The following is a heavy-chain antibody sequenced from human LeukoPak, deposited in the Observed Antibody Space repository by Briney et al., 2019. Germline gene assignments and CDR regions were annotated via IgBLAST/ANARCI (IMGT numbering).Heavy chain of an antibody. J-gene: IGHJ6*03. CDR3: AKSDPGYYYYMDV. CDR2: ISCDGSNK. Sequence: AGSLTLSCPASGFTFSSYAMHWVRQAPGKGLEWVAVISCDGSNKYYADSVKGRFTISRDNSKNTLYLQMNSLRAEDTAVYYCAKSDPGYYYYMDVWGKGTTVTVSS. V-gene: IGHV3-30*04. CDR1: GFTFSSYA. D-gene: IGHD3-10*01.